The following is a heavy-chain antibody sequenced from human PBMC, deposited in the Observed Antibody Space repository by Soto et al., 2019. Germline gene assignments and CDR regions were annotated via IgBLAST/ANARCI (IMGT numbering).Heavy chain of an antibody. CDR1: GFTFRSYS. CDR2: ISSTSSVI. CDR3: LRGGRGYTRDDVLDA. V-gene: IGHV3-21*06. J-gene: IGHJ3*01. Sequence: EVQLVESGGGLVKPGGSLRLSCVDSGFTFRSYSMNWVRQAPGKGLEWVASISSTSSVIWYADSLKGRFTISGDNAKNSLFLQMDSLRADDTAVYYCLRGGRGYTRDDVLDAWGHGTMVTVSS. D-gene: IGHD2-2*02.